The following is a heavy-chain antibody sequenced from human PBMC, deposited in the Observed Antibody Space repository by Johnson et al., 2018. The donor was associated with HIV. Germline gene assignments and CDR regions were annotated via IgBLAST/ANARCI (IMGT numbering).Heavy chain of an antibody. D-gene: IGHD2-15*01. V-gene: IGHV3-30*18. Sequence: QVQLVESGGGVVQPGRSLRLSCAASGFTFSSYGMHWFRQAPGKGLEWVAVMSYDGNSKFYADSVKGRFTISRDNSKNTLYLQMNSLRAEDTAVYYCSKDVLSLGYCSGGGCWEDAFDIWGQGTKVTVSS. CDR1: GFTFSSYG. J-gene: IGHJ3*02. CDR2: MSYDGNSK. CDR3: SKDVLSLGYCSGGGCWEDAFDI.